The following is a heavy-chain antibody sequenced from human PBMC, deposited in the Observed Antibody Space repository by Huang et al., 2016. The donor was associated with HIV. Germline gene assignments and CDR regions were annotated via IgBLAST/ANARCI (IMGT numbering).Heavy chain of an antibody. Sequence: QMQLQQRGAGLLKPSETLSLTCGVSGGSFTGNYLTWISQAPGTGLEWIWEIHDCRATSYIPALKRRVTKSLDRSNRELSRNMRSVTAADTAGYYSARQWTMMEWLLGLDGWGQGTTVIVSS. CDR2: IHDCRAT. CDR3: ARQWTMMEWLLGLDG. V-gene: IGHV4-34*02. CDR1: GGSFTGNY. D-gene: IGHD3-22*01. J-gene: IGHJ6*02.